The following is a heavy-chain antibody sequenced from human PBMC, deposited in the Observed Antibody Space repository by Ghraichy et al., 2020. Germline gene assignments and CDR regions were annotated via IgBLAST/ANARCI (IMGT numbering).Heavy chain of an antibody. D-gene: IGHD3-22*01. CDR2: IWYDGSNK. CDR1: GFTFSSYG. CDR3: ARGWLDYYDTSGYDRANYFYGMDI. V-gene: IGHV3-33*01. J-gene: IGHJ6*02. Sequence: GESLNISCAASGFTFSSYGMHWVRQAPGKGLEWVADIWYDGSNKYYADSVKGRFTISRDNSKNTLYLQMNSLRAEDTAVYYCARGWLDYYDTSGYDRANYFYGMDIWGQGTTVSFSS.